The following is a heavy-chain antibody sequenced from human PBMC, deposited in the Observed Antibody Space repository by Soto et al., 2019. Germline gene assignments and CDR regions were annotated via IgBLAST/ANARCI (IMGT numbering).Heavy chain of an antibody. Sequence: ASVKVSCKASGYTFTSYGISWVRQAPGQGLEWMGWISAYNGNTNYAQKLQGRVTMTTDTSTSTAYMELRSLRSDDTAVYYCARDLVNYDSWSGRAPQYFDYWGQGTLVTVSS. CDR3: ARDLVNYDSWSGRAPQYFDY. V-gene: IGHV1-18*01. CDR2: ISAYNGNT. J-gene: IGHJ4*02. D-gene: IGHD3-3*01. CDR1: GYTFTSYG.